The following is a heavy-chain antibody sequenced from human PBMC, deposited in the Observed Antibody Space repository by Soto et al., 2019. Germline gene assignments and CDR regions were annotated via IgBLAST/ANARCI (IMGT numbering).Heavy chain of an antibody. Sequence: QVQLVESGGGVVQPGRSLRLSCAASGFTFSSYAMHWVRQAPGKGLEWVAVISYDGSNKYYADSVKGRFTISRDNSKNTLYLQMNSLRAEDTAVYYCARAGYSSSWYGVYYYYGIDVWGQGTTVTVSS. CDR3: ARAGYSSSWYGVYYYYGIDV. CDR1: GFTFSSYA. J-gene: IGHJ6*02. CDR2: ISYDGSNK. V-gene: IGHV3-30-3*01. D-gene: IGHD6-13*01.